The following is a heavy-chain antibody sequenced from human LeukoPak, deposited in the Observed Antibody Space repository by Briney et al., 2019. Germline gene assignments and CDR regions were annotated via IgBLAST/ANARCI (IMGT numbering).Heavy chain of an antibody. J-gene: IGHJ4*02. CDR1: GGSISSSSYY. V-gene: IGHV4-61*01. Sequence: SETLSLTCTVSGGSISSSSYYWSWIRQPPGKGLEWIGYIYYSGSTNYNPSLKSRVTISVDTSKNQFSLKLSSVTAADTAVYYCARAKCSSTSCEGYFDYWGQGTLVTVSS. D-gene: IGHD2-2*01. CDR3: ARAKCSSTSCEGYFDY. CDR2: IYYSGST.